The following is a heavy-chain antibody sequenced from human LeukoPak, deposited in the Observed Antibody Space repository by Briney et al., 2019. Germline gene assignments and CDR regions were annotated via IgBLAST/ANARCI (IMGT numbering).Heavy chain of an antibody. Sequence: SETLSLTCTVSGGSISSSSYYWGWIRQPPGKGLEWIGSIYYSGSTYYNPSLKSRVTISVDTSKNQFSLKLSSVTAADTAVYYCARSPPRLAPEDYWGQGTLVTVSS. CDR1: GGSISSSSYY. D-gene: IGHD6-25*01. CDR3: ARSPPRLAPEDY. V-gene: IGHV4-39*07. J-gene: IGHJ4*02. CDR2: IYYSGST.